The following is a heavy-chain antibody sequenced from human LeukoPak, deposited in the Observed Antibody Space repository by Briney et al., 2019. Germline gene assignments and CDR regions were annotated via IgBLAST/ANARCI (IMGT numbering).Heavy chain of an antibody. CDR3: AREGIAVAVYLNY. CDR2: IKQDGSEK. V-gene: IGHV3-7*03. D-gene: IGHD6-19*01. J-gene: IGHJ4*02. Sequence: GGSLRLSCAASGFTFSSYWMSWVRRAPGKGLEWVANIKQDGSEKYYVDSVKGRFTISRDNAKNSLYLQMNSLRAEDTAVYYCAREGIAVAVYLNYWGQGTLVTVSS. CDR1: GFTFSSYW.